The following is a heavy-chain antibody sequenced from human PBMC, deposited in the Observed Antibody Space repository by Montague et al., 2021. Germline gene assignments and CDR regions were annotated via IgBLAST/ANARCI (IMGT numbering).Heavy chain of an antibody. V-gene: IGHV4-34*01. CDR1: GGSFNDYY. D-gene: IGHD4-11*01. CDR3: ARRPRITVTGRFDL. J-gene: IGHJ4*02. Sequence: SETLSLTCAGSGGSFNDYYWSWIRQSPGQGLEWIGDITHNGRTNSNPSHKSRVTLSVDTSKSHFSLNLTSVTAADTAVYFCARRPRITVTGRFDLWGEGTLVTVSS. CDR2: ITHNGRT.